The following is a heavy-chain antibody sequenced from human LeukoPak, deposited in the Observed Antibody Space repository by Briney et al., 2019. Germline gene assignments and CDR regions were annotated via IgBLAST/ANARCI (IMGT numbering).Heavy chain of an antibody. V-gene: IGHV4-34*01. D-gene: IGHD3-3*01. CDR2: INHSGST. Sequence: SETLSLTCAVYGGSFSGYYWSWIRQPPGRGLEWIGEINHSGSTNYNPSLKSRVTISVDTSKNQFSLKLSSVTAADTAVYYCARGRGDFDYWGQGTLVTVSS. CDR3: ARGRGDFDY. J-gene: IGHJ4*02. CDR1: GGSFSGYY.